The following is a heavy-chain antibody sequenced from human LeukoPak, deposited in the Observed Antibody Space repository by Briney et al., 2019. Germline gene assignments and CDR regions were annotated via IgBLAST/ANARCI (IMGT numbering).Heavy chain of an antibody. CDR2: IWYDGSNK. CDR3: ASGSGSYYSSHFDY. V-gene: IGHV3-33*08. CDR1: GFTFSSYA. D-gene: IGHD3-10*01. J-gene: IGHJ4*02. Sequence: PGGSLRLSCAASGFTFSSYAMSWVRQAPGKGLEWVAVIWYDGSNKYYADSVKGRFTISRDNSKNTLYLQMNSLRAEDTAVYYCASGSGSYYSSHFDYWGQGTLVTVSS.